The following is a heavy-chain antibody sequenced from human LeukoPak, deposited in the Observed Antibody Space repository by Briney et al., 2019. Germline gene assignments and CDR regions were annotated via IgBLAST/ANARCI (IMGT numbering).Heavy chain of an antibody. CDR2: ISYDGSNK. Sequence: GGSLRLSCAASGFTFSSYAMHWVRQAPGKGLEWVAVISYDGSNKYYAESVKGRFIISRDNSKNTLYLQMNSLRAEDAAVYCCARVWAITPDAFDIWGQGTMVTVSS. CDR1: GFTFSSYA. CDR3: ARVWAITPDAFDI. D-gene: IGHD3-10*01. J-gene: IGHJ3*02. V-gene: IGHV3-30*04.